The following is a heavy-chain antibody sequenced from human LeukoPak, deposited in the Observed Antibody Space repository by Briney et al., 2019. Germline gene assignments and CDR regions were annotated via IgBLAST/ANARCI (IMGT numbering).Heavy chain of an antibody. J-gene: IGHJ4*02. CDR1: EITLYTYG. CDR3: AKISWDSGGDREKY. D-gene: IGHD2-21*02. Sequence: PGGSLRLSSAASEITLYTYGMSWVRQAPGKGLEWVSAITFSADTTYYADSVKGRFTISRDNSKNTLYLQLSSLRTEDTAVYYCAKISWDSGGDREKYWGQGTLVTVSS. CDR2: ITFSADTT. V-gene: IGHV3-23*01.